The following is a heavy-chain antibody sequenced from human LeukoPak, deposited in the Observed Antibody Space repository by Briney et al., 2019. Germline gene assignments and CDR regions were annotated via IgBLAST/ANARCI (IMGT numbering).Heavy chain of an antibody. CDR3: ARGSGWYAD. D-gene: IGHD6-19*01. Sequence: GGSLRLSCAASGFTFSSYSMNWVRQAPGKGLEWVANIKQDGSEKYYVDSVKGRFTISRDNAKNSLYLQMNSLRAEDTAVYYCARGSGWYADWGQGTLVTVSS. V-gene: IGHV3-7*01. CDR1: GFTFSSYS. CDR2: IKQDGSEK. J-gene: IGHJ4*02.